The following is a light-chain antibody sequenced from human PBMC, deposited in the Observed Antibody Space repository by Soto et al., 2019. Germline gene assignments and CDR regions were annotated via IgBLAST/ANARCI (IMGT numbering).Light chain of an antibody. J-gene: IGKJ5*01. CDR1: QGISND. V-gene: IGKV1-27*01. CDR2: AAS. CDR3: QKYNSAPHT. Sequence: DIQMTQSPSSLSASVGDRVTITCLASQGISNDLAWYQQKPGKVPKLLIYAASTLQPGVPSRFSGSGSGTDFTLTISSLQPEDVATYYCQKYNSAPHTFGQGTRLEIK.